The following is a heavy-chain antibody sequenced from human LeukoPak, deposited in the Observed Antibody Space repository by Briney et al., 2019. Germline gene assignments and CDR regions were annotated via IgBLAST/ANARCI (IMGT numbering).Heavy chain of an antibody. Sequence: GGSLRLSCAASGFAVSTNYMSWVRQAPGKGLEWVSVIYSGGTTFYADSVKGRFTISRDNSINTLYLQMNSLRADDTAVYYCTKLKGWYGEGFFDYWGQGTLVTVSS. CDR1: GFAVSTNY. CDR2: IYSGGTT. J-gene: IGHJ4*02. D-gene: IGHD3-10*01. V-gene: IGHV3-53*01. CDR3: TKLKGWYGEGFFDY.